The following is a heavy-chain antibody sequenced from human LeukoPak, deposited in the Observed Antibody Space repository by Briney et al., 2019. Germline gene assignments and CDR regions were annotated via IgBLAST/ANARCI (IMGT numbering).Heavy chain of an antibody. CDR2: INPNSGGT. J-gene: IGHJ6*02. CDR1: GYTFTGYY. CDR3: ARDFVYYYGSGSHYYYYGMDV. V-gene: IGHV1-2*02. Sequence: GASVKVSCKASGYTFTGYYMHWVRQAPGQGLEWRGWINPNSGGTNYAQKFQGRVTMTRDTSISTAYMELSRLRSDDTAVYYCARDFVYYYGSGSHYYYYGMDVWGQGTTVTVSS. D-gene: IGHD3-10*01.